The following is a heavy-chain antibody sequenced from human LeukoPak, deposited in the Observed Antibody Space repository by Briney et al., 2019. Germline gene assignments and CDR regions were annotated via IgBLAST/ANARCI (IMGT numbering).Heavy chain of an antibody. CDR1: GYTFTNYG. CDR2: ISAYNGYT. CDR3: ARDKAVTTEVTQHFQH. J-gene: IGHJ1*01. D-gene: IGHD4-23*01. V-gene: IGHV1-18*01. Sequence: ASVKVSCKASGYTFTNYGFSWVRQAPGQGLEWMGWISAYNGYTDYAQKFQFRVTMTTDTSTSTAYMELRSLRSDDTAVYYCARDKAVTTEVTQHFQHWGQGTLVTVSS.